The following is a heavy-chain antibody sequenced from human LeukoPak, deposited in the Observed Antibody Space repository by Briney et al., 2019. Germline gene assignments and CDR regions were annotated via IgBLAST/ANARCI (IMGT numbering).Heavy chain of an antibody. CDR3: ARVRYSSSWEFYGMDV. D-gene: IGHD6-13*01. V-gene: IGHV3-48*04. J-gene: IGHJ6*02. CDR1: GFTFKNYW. CDR2: ISSSSSTT. Sequence: GGSLRLSCAGSGFTFKNYWMSWVRQAPGKGLEWVSYISSSSSTTYYADSVKGRFTISRDNAKNSLYLQMNSLRAEDTAVYYCARVRYSSSWEFYGMDVWGQGTTVTVSS.